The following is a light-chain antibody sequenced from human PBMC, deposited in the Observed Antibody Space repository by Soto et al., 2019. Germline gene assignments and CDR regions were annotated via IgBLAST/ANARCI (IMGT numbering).Light chain of an antibody. CDR2: GAS. CDR1: QDISNK. V-gene: IGKV3-15*01. J-gene: IGKJ5*01. CDR3: QQYNRWFSIT. Sequence: TQSPATLSVSPGERVTLSCRASQDISNKLAWYQQKPGQAPRLLIYGASLRATGIPGRFTGSGSGTEFALTIGSLQSEDLATYYCQQYNRWFSITFGQGTRLEIE.